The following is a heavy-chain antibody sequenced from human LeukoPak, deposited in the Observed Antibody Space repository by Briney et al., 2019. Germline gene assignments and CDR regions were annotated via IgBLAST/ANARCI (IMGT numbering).Heavy chain of an antibody. CDR2: IIPIFGTA. CDR1: GGTFSSYA. CDR3: ARDRGPRYSYGSIDY. Sequence: ASVKVSCEASGGTFSSYAISWVRQAPGQGLEWMGGIIPIFGTANYAQKFQGRVTITADESTSTAYMELSSLRSEDTAVYYCARDRGPRYSYGSIDYWGQGTLVTVSS. D-gene: IGHD5-18*01. J-gene: IGHJ4*02. V-gene: IGHV1-69*01.